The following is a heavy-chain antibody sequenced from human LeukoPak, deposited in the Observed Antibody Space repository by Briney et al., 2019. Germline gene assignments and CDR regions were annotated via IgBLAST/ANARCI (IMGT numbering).Heavy chain of an antibody. Sequence: SVKVSCKASGGTFSSYAICWVRQAPGQGLEWMGRIIPILGIANYAQKFQGRVTITADKSTSTAYMELSSLRSEDTAVYYCARGYQLNYYYGMDVWGQGTTVTVSS. V-gene: IGHV1-69*04. CDR1: GGTFSSYA. J-gene: IGHJ6*02. D-gene: IGHD2-2*01. CDR3: ARGYQLNYYYGMDV. CDR2: IIPILGIA.